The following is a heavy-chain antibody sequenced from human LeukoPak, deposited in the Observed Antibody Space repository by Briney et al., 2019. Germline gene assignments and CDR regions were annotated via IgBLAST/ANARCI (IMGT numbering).Heavy chain of an antibody. D-gene: IGHD3-9*01. Sequence: PGGSLRLSCAASGFTFDDYAMHWVRQAPGKGLEWVSGISWNSGSIGYADSVKGRFTISRDNAKNSLYLQMNSLRAEDTALYYCAKAHGYFDWLSRLLGAFDIWGQGTMVTVSS. V-gene: IGHV3-9*01. CDR1: GFTFDDYA. CDR3: AKAHGYFDWLSRLLGAFDI. J-gene: IGHJ3*02. CDR2: ISWNSGSI.